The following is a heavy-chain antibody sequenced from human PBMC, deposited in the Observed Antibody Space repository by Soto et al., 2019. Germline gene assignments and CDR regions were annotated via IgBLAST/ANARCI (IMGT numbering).Heavy chain of an antibody. D-gene: IGHD2-8*01. CDR2: IGTLSDT. V-gene: IGHV3-13*01. Sequence: DVQLVESGGGLVQPGGSLRLSCAGSGFTFSTFDIQWVRQAPGKGLEWVSGIGTLSDTFYAASVHGRFTISRQNAKNSVYLQMNSPRAGDSAFDYWARGRSLSYYSSPPPMFDPCGQGTMVSVPP. CDR1: GFTFSTFD. CDR3: ARGRSLSYYSSPPPMFDP. J-gene: IGHJ5*02.